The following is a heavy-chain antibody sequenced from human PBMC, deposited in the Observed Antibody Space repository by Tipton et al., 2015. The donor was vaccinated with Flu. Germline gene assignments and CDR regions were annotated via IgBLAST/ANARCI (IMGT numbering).Heavy chain of an antibody. D-gene: IGHD3-22*01. CDR2: IIPIFGTA. Sequence: QLVQSGAEVKKPGSSVKVSCKASGGTFSSYAISWVRQAPGQGLEWMGGIIPIFGTANYAQKFQGRVTITADESTSTAYMELSSLRSEDTAGYYCARGDTYYYDSSGLPGYFDYWGQGTLVTVSS. J-gene: IGHJ4*02. CDR1: GGTFSSYA. V-gene: IGHV1-69*01. CDR3: ARGDTYYYDSSGLPGYFDY.